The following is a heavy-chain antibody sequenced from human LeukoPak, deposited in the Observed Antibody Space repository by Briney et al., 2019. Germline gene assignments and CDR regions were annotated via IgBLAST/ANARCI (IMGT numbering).Heavy chain of an antibody. CDR3: AKGRIAVGHYHGMDV. J-gene: IGHJ6*02. V-gene: IGHV3-23*01. D-gene: IGHD6-19*01. CDR1: GFTFRSYG. CDR2: IGGSGGRT. Sequence: GGSLRLSCAASGFTFRSYGMNWVRQAPGKGLEWVSGIGGSGGRTYYADSVQGRFTISRDNSKNTVDLQMNSLRAEDTAIYYCAKGRIAVGHYHGMDVWGQGTTVTVSS.